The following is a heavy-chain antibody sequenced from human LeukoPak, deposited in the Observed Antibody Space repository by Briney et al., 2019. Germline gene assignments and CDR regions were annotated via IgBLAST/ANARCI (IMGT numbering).Heavy chain of an antibody. CDR2: IFYSGST. Sequence: PSETLSLTCTVSGGSISYYYWSWIRQPPGKGLEWIGYIFYSGSTNYNPSLKSRVTISVDTSKNQFSLKLSSVTAADTAVYYCARHTSRWGPRYFDYWGQGTLVTVSS. CDR3: ARHTSRWGPRYFDY. D-gene: IGHD5-24*01. J-gene: IGHJ4*02. V-gene: IGHV4-59*08. CDR1: GGSISYYY.